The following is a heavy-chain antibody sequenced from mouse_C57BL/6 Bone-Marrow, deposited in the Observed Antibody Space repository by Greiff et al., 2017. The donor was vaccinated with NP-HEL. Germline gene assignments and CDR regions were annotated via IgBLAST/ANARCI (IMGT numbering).Heavy chain of an antibody. Sequence: QVQLQQSGPGLVQPSQSLSITCTVSGFSLTSYGVHWVRQSPGKGLEWLGVLWSGGSTDYNAAFISRLSISKDNSKSQVFFKMNSLQADDTAIYYCARKGDGDWYFDVWGTGTTVTVSS. CDR1: GFSLTSYG. V-gene: IGHV2-2*01. J-gene: IGHJ1*03. D-gene: IGHD3-3*01. CDR3: ARKGDGDWYFDV. CDR2: LWSGGST.